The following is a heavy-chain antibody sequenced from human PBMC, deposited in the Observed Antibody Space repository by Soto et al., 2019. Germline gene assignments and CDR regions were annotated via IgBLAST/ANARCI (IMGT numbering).Heavy chain of an antibody. V-gene: IGHV1-69*13. CDR1: GGTFSSYA. J-gene: IGHJ4*02. CDR3: ARAGGDYGYFDY. Sequence: RASVKVSCKASGGTFSSYAISWVRQAPGQGLEWMGGIIPIFGTANYAQKFQGRVTITADESTSTAYMELSSLRSEDTAVYYCARAGGDYGYFDYWGQGTLVTVSS. D-gene: IGHD4-17*01. CDR2: IIPIFGTA.